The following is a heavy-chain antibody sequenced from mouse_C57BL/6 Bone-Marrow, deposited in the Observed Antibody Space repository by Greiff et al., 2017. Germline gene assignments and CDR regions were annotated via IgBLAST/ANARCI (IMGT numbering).Heavy chain of an antibody. CDR3: ARSLDGYYGDY. CDR1: GYTFTDYY. J-gene: IGHJ2*01. D-gene: IGHD2-3*01. V-gene: IGHV1-26*01. Sequence: EVQLQQSGPELVKPGASVKISCKASGYTFTDYYMNWVKQSHGKSLEWIGDINPNNGGTSYNQKFKGKATLTVDKSSSTAYMELRSLTSEDSAVYYCARSLDGYYGDYWGQGTTLTVSS. CDR2: INPNNGGT.